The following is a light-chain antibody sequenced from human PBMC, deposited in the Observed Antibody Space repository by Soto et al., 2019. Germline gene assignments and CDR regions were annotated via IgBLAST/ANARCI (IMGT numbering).Light chain of an antibody. J-gene: IGLJ2*01. CDR3: SSYTSISVV. CDR1: SSDVGGYNY. V-gene: IGLV2-14*01. Sequence: QSALTQPASVSGSPGQSITISCTGTSSDVGGYNYVSWYQQHPGKAPKLMIYDVTNRPSEVSNRFPGSKSGNTASLTISRLQAEDEADYYCSSYTSISVVFGGGTKVTVL. CDR2: DVT.